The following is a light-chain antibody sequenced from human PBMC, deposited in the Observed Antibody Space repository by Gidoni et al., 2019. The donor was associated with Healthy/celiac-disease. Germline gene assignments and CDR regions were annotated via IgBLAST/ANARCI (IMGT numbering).Light chain of an antibody. V-gene: IGKV1-39*01. CDR3: QQSYSTPT. J-gene: IGKJ1*01. CDR1: QSISSY. CDR2: AAS. Sequence: DIQMTQSPSSLSASVGDRVTITCRASQSISSYLNWYQQKPVQAPKLLIYAASSMQSGVPSRFSGSGSGTDFTLTISSLQPEDFATYYCQQSYSTPTFGQGTKVEIK.